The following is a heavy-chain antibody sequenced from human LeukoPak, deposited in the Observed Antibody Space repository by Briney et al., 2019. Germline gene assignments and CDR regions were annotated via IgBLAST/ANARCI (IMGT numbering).Heavy chain of an antibody. Sequence: PGGSLGLSCAASGFTFSSYAMHRVRQVPGKWLEWVAVISYDGSNKYYADSVKGRFTISRDNSKNTLYLQMNSLRAEDTAVYYCARDASPYYDFWSGYYTHYYYGMDVWGQGTTVTVSS. CDR1: GFTFSSYA. J-gene: IGHJ6*02. D-gene: IGHD3-3*01. CDR3: ARDASPYYDFWSGYYTHYYYGMDV. CDR2: ISYDGSNK. V-gene: IGHV3-30-3*01.